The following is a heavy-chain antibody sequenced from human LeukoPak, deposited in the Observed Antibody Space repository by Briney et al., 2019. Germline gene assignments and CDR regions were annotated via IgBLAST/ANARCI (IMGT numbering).Heavy chain of an antibody. V-gene: IGHV3-20*04. Sequence: GGSLRLSCAASGFTFDDYGMSWVRQAPGKGLEWVSGTNWNGGSTGYADSVKGRFTISRDNAKNSLYLQMNSLRAEDTALYYCAREDYYGSGSSHTKYWGQGTLVTVSS. CDR2: TNWNGGST. CDR1: GFTFDDYG. CDR3: AREDYYGSGSSHTKY. J-gene: IGHJ4*02. D-gene: IGHD3-10*01.